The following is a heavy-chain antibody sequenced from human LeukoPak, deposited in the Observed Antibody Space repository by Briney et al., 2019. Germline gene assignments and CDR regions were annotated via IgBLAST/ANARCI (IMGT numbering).Heavy chain of an antibody. CDR2: ISYDGSNK. Sequence: GGSLRLSCAASGFTFSSYGMHWVRQAPGKGLEWVAVISYDGSNKYYADSVKGRFTISRDNSKNTLYLQMNSLRAEDTAVYYCAKDLFSYSSSSGGMDVWGQGTTVTVSS. CDR3: AKDLFSYSSSSGGMDV. CDR1: GFTFSSYG. D-gene: IGHD6-13*01. V-gene: IGHV3-30*18. J-gene: IGHJ6*02.